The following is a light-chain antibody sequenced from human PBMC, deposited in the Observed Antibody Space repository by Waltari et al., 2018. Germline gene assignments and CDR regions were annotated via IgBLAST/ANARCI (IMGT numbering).Light chain of an antibody. CDR1: YSNIGNNV. CDR2: RND. Sequence: QSVLTQPPSASGTPGQRVTISCSGTYSNIGNNVVNWYQQLPGKAPKLLIYRNDQRPSGVPDRFSGSKSGSSASLAIGGLQSEDEADYYYAAWDDSLNGHWVFGGGTKVTVL. V-gene: IGLV1-44*01. J-gene: IGLJ3*02. CDR3: AAWDDSLNGHWV.